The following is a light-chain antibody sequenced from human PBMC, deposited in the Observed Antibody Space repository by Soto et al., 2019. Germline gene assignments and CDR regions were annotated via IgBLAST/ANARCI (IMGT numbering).Light chain of an antibody. CDR3: QQYENLPLT. J-gene: IGKJ4*01. Sequence: DIQLAQSPSSLSASVGDRFTVPCESSQDISKYLNWYQQKPGKAPKLLIYDASNLETGIPSRFSGSGSGTNFSLTITSLQPEDIATYYCQQYENLPLTFGGGTKVDI. CDR1: QDISKY. V-gene: IGKV1-33*01. CDR2: DAS.